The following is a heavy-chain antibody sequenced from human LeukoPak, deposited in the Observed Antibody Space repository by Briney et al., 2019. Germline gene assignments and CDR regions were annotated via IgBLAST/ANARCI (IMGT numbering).Heavy chain of an antibody. CDR3: GSLNSGWYFSG. CDR1: GFTFSGHY. J-gene: IGHJ4*02. CDR2: IRNKANSYTT. Sequence: PGGSLRLSCAASGFTFSGHYMDWVRQAPGKGLEWVGRIRNKANSYTTDYAASVKGRFTISRDDSKNSLYLQMNSLKTEDTAVYHCGSLNSGWYFSGWGQGALVTVSS. D-gene: IGHD6-19*01. V-gene: IGHV3-72*01.